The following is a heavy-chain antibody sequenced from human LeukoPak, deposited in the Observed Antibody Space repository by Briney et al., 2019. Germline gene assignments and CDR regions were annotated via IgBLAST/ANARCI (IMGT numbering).Heavy chain of an antibody. J-gene: IGHJ4*02. CDR2: ISYSGPT. Sequence: SETLSLTGTVSGGSIRGYYWSWMRQPPGEGLEGIGYISYSGPTNYNPSVQSRVTISVDTSTNQFSLKLSSVTAADTAVYYCGRSKPYGSTWHTDYWGQGTPVTVSS. CDR3: GRSKPYGSTWHTDY. D-gene: IGHD1-26*01. CDR1: GGSIRGYY. V-gene: IGHV4-59*08.